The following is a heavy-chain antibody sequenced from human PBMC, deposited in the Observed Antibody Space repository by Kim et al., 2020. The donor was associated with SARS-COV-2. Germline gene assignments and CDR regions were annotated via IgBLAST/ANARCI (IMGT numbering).Heavy chain of an antibody. D-gene: IGHD2-21*02. V-gene: IGHV3-74*01. Sequence: GGSLRLSCAASGFTFRNYWMHWVREVPGKGLVWVSVINRDGSITAYADSVKGRFTISRDNVKNTLYLQLDSLRAEDTAVFYCARVLPTVTLNITAFDLWGLGPRLTVSS. J-gene: IGHJ3*01. CDR1: GFTFRNYW. CDR2: INRDGSIT. CDR3: ARVLPTVTLNITAFDL.